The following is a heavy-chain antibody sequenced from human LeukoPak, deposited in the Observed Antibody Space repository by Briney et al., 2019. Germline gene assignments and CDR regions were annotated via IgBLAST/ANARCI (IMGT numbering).Heavy chain of an antibody. J-gene: IGHJ4*02. CDR2: ISGSGRTT. V-gene: IGHV3-23*01. CDR3: SKGRGGLESSNWYSPPSDY. Sequence: GGPLRLYCAASGFTFRDLAMSWVRQATGKALEWVSAISGSGRTTYYADSVRGRFTSSRDNSKNTLSLQMNSLRAEDTAIYYCSKGRGGLESSNWYSPPSDYWGQGTLVTVSS. CDR1: GFTFRDLA. D-gene: IGHD6-13*01.